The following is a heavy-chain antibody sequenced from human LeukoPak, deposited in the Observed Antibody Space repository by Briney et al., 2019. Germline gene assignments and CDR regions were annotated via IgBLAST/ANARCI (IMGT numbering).Heavy chain of an antibody. CDR2: TYYRSKWYN. J-gene: IGHJ6*02. CDR3: ARELRAARLTSYGYGMDV. Sequence: SQTLSLTCAISGDSVSSNSAAWNWIRQTPSRGLEWLGRTYYRSKWYNDYAVSVKSRITINPDTSKNQFSLQLNSVTPEDTAVYYCARELRAARLTSYGYGMDVWGQGTTVTVSS. CDR1: GDSVSSNSAA. D-gene: IGHD6-6*01. V-gene: IGHV6-1*01.